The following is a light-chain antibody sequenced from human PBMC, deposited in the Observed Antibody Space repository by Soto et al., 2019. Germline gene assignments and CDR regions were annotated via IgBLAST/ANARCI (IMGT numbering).Light chain of an antibody. J-gene: IGKJ4*01. V-gene: IGKV3-15*01. CDR3: QQYNNWPPPLT. CDR1: QSVSSN. Sequence: EIVMTQSPATLSVSPGERATLSCRASQSVSSNLAWYQQKPGQAPRLLIYGASARATGIPARFSGSGSGPESTLTISSLQSEDFAVYYCQQYNNWPPPLTFGGGTKVEIK. CDR2: GAS.